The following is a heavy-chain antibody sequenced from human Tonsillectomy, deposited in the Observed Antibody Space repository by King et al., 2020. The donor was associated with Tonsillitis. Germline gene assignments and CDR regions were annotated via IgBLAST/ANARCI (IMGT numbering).Heavy chain of an antibody. V-gene: IGHV3-23*04. D-gene: IGHD3-9*01. CDR1: GFTFSSYA. CDR3: ATEEIDMAVYYFDY. CDR2: ISGRGGTT. J-gene: IGHJ4*02. Sequence: QLVQSGGGLVQPGGFLRLSCAASGFTFSSYAMNWVRQAPGKGLEWVSAISGRGGTTYYADSVKGRFTISRDNSKNTLYLQMNSLRADDTAVYYCATEEIDMAVYYFDYWGQGTLVTVSS.